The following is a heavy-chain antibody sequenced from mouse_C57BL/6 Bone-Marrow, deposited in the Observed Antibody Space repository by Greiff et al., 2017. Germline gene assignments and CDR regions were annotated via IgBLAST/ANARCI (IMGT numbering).Heavy chain of an antibody. Sequence: QVQLQQPGAELVQPGASVKMSCKASGYTFTSYWITWVKQRPGQGLEWIGDIYPGSGSPNYNEKFKSKATLTVDTSSSTAYMQLSSLTSEDSAVYYCARETITTVVPFAYWGQGTLVTVSA. CDR1: GYTFTSYW. CDR2: IYPGSGSP. CDR3: ARETITTVVPFAY. J-gene: IGHJ3*01. V-gene: IGHV1-55*01. D-gene: IGHD1-1*01.